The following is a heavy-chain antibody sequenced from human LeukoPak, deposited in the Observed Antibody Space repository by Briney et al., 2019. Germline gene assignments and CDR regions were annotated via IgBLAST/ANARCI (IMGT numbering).Heavy chain of an antibody. V-gene: IGHV1-46*01. CDR3: ARVVVRGVIIGGLDY. CDR2: INPSGGST. J-gene: IGHJ4*02. Sequence: ASVKVSCKASGYTSTSYYMHWVRQAPGQGLEWMGIINPSGGSTSYAQKFQGRVTMTRDMSTSTVYMELSSLRSEDTAVYYCARVVVRGVIIGGLDYWGQGTLVTVSS. CDR1: GYTSTSYY. D-gene: IGHD3-10*01.